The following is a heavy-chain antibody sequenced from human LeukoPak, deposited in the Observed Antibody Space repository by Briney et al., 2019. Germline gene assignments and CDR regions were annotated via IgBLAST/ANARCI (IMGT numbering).Heavy chain of an antibody. CDR3: ARGGVTADYFDY. Sequence: GGSLRLSCAASGFTVSTNYMSWVRQAPGKGLEWVSSISSSSSYIYYADSVKGRFTISRDNAKNSLYLQMNSLRAEDTAVYYCARGGVTADYFDYWGQGTLVTVSS. V-gene: IGHV3-21*01. D-gene: IGHD2-21*02. CDR1: GFTVSTNY. J-gene: IGHJ4*02. CDR2: ISSSSSYI.